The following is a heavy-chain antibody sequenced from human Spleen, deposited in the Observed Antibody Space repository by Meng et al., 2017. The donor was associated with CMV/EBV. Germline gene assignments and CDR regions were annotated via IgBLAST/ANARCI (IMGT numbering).Heavy chain of an antibody. CDR2: ISSSSSYI. CDR3: ARWDYYDATGDIN. J-gene: IGHJ4*02. CDR1: GFTFSSYS. D-gene: IGHD3-22*01. Sequence: GESLKISCAASGFTFSSYSMNWVRQAPGKGLEWVSSISSSSSYIYYADSVKGRFTISRDNAKNSLYLQMNSLRAEDTAVYYCARWDYYDATGDINWGQGTLVTVSS. V-gene: IGHV3-21*01.